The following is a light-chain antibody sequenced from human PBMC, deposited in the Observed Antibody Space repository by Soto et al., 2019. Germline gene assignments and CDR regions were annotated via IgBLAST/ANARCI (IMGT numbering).Light chain of an antibody. Sequence: DIQMTQSPSAMSASVGDRVTITCRASQGISNYLAWFQQKPGKVPKRLIYGASSLQSGVPSRFSGSKSGSEFTLTISSLQPDDFATYYCQHYNSYSEAFGQGTKVELK. CDR1: QGISNY. V-gene: IGKV1-17*03. CDR2: GAS. CDR3: QHYNSYSEA. J-gene: IGKJ1*01.